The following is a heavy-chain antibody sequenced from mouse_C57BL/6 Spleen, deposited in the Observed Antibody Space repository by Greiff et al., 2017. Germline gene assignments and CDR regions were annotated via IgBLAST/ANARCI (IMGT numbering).Heavy chain of an antibody. V-gene: IGHV1-69*01. CDR1: GYTFTSYW. CDR2: IDPSDSYT. J-gene: IGHJ4*01. Sequence: QVQLQQPGAELVMPGASVKLSCKASGYTFTSYWMHWVKQRPGQGLEWIGEIDPSDSYTNYNQKFKGKSTLTVDKSSSTAYMQLSSLTSEDSAVYYCARLERYYAMDDWGQGTSVTVSS. CDR3: ARLERYYAMDD.